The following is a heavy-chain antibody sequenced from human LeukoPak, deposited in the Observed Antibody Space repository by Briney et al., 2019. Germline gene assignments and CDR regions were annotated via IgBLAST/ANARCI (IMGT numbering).Heavy chain of an antibody. V-gene: IGHV3-23*01. J-gene: IGHJ4*02. CDR2: ISGSGGST. CDR1: GFTFSSYA. CDR3: AKVDGYSSGWYSGDDY. D-gene: IGHD6-19*01. Sequence: PGGSLRLSCAASGFTFSSYAMSWVRQAPGKGLEWVSAISGSGGSTYYADSVKGRFTISRDNSKNTLYLQMNSLRAEDTAVYYCAKVDGYSSGWYSGDDYWGQGTLVTVSS.